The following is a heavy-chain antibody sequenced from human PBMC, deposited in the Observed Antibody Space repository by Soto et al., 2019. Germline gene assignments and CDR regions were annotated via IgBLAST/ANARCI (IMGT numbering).Heavy chain of an antibody. D-gene: IGHD3-3*01. Sequence: QVQLVQSGAEVKKPGSSVKVSCKASGATFSSYAISWVRQAPGQGLEWMGGIIPIFGTANYAQKFQGRVTITADESTSTAYMELSSLRSEDTAVYYCAGSGYDISRDGYYYYGLDVWGQGTTVTVSS. CDR3: AGSGYDISRDGYYYYGLDV. CDR1: GATFSSYA. J-gene: IGHJ6*02. V-gene: IGHV1-69*01. CDR2: IIPIFGTA.